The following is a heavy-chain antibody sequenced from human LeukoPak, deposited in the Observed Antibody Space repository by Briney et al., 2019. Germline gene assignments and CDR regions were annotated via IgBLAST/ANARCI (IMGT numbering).Heavy chain of an antibody. Sequence: PGGSLRLSCAASGFTVSSNYMSWVRQAPGKGLGWVSVIYSGGSTYYADSVKGRFTISRDNSKNTLYLQMNSLRAEDTAVYYCANGKYSGYDRLLAPEFDYWGQGTLVTVSS. D-gene: IGHD5-12*01. CDR2: IYSGGST. J-gene: IGHJ4*02. CDR1: GFTVSSNY. V-gene: IGHV3-53*05. CDR3: ANGKYSGYDRLLAPEFDY.